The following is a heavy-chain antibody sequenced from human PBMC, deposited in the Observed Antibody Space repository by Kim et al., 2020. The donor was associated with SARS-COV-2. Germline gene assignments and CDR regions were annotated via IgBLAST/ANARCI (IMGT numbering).Heavy chain of an antibody. J-gene: IGHJ4*02. CDR1: GFTFSSYG. CDR3: AKDSGGSGLPLDY. Sequence: GGSLRLSCAASGFTFSSYGMHWVRQAPGKGLEWVAVIWYDGSNKYYADSVKGRFTISRDNSKNTLYLQMNSLRAEDTAVYYCAKDSGGSGLPLDYWGQGTLVTVSS. CDR2: IWYDGSNK. V-gene: IGHV3-33*06. D-gene: IGHD6-19*01.